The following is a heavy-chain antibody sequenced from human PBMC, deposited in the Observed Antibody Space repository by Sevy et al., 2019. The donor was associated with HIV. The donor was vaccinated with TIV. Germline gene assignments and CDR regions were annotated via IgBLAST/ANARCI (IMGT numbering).Heavy chain of an antibody. CDR3: ARVGIVVWGAFDI. D-gene: IGHD2-15*01. V-gene: IGHV3-48*01. CDR2: ISSSSSTI. J-gene: IGHJ3*02. CDR1: GFTFSSYS. Sequence: GGSLRLSCAASGFTFSSYSMNWVRQAPGKGLEWVSYISSSSSTIYYADSVKGRFTISRDNAKNSLYLQMNSLRAEDTGVDYCARVGIVVWGAFDIWGQGTMVTVSS.